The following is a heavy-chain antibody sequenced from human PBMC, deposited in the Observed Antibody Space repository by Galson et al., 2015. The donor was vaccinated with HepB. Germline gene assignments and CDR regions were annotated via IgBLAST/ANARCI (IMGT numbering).Heavy chain of an antibody. CDR1: GFSLTTYD. CDR2: IGTAGDT. D-gene: IGHD6-19*01. V-gene: IGHV3-13*01. J-gene: IGHJ2*01. CDR3: ARGLWLGPSRWYFDL. Sequence: SLRLSCAVSGFSLTTYDMHWVRQVSGKGLEWVAAIGTAGDTDYAASVRGRFIISRETFKKSLYLQMTSLKIDDTAVYYCARGLWLGPSRWYFDLWGRGALVAVSS.